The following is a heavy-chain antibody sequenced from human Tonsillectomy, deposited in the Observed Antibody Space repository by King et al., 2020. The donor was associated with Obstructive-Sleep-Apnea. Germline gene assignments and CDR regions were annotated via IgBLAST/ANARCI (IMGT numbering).Heavy chain of an antibody. D-gene: IGHD5-12*01. CDR1: GDSVXSSXYY. Sequence: QLQESGPGLVKPSETLSLXCXVXGDSVXSSXYYXGWIRQPPGKGLEWIGSIYYSGTTYSNPSLKSRVTISLHTSHNQFSLKLSSATAADTAVYYCARAFGYGDAFDMWGQXTMVTVSS. J-gene: IGHJ3*02. V-gene: IGHV4-39*07. CDR2: IYYSGTT. CDR3: ARAFGYGDAFDM.